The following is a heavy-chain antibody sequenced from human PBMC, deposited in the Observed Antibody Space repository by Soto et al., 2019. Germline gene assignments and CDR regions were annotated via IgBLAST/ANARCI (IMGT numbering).Heavy chain of an antibody. CDR1: GYTFTSYY. J-gene: IGHJ4*02. V-gene: IGHV1-8*01. CDR3: AREGAVAGIGTD. D-gene: IGHD6-19*01. Sequence: GASVKVSCKASGYTFTSYYINWVRQATGQGLEWMGWMNPNSGNTGYAQKFQGRVTMTRYTSISTAYMELSSLRSEDTAVYYCAREGAVAGIGTDWGQGTLVTVSS. CDR2: MNPNSGNT.